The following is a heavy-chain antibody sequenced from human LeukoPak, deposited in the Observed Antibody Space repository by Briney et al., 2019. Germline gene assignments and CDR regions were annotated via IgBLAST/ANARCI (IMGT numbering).Heavy chain of an antibody. CDR1: VFNFRNHA. CDR3: AKAITSVVTPGAS. CDR2: ISGSGGST. D-gene: IGHD4-23*01. J-gene: IGHJ5*02. Sequence: AGGSLRLSCAASVFNFRNHAMSGVRQASGKGLEWVSVISGSGGSTYYGDSVKGRFTISRDNSKNTLYLQVNSLRAEDTAVYFCAKAITSVVTPGASWGQRTLVTVSS. V-gene: IGHV3-23*01.